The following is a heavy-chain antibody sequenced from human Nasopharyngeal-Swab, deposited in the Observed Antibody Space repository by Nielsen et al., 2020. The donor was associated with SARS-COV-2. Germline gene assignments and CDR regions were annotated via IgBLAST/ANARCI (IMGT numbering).Heavy chain of an antibody. J-gene: IGHJ4*02. V-gene: IGHV1-2*02. CDR2: INPSTGGT. D-gene: IGHD1-26*01. CDR3: ARVGELLGYYFDY. Sequence: ASVKVSCKASGYTFIDYYIYWVRQAPGQGLEWMGWINPSTGGTNYAQKFQGRVTMTRDTPISTAYMELSRLRSDDTAVYYCARVGELLGYYFDYWGQGTLVTVSS. CDR1: GYTFIDYY.